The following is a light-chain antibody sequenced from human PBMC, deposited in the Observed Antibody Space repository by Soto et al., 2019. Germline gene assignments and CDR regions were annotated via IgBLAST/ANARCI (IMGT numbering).Light chain of an antibody. CDR3: QKYNNAHRT. CDR2: AAS. Sequence: DIQMTQSPSSLSASVGDTVTITCRASHGISNDLAWYQQKPGQVPNLLIYAASTLQSWVPSRFSGSGSGTDFTLTISRLRPEDVAPYYCQKYNNAHRTFGQGTKVEI. V-gene: IGKV1-27*01. CDR1: HGISND. J-gene: IGKJ1*01.